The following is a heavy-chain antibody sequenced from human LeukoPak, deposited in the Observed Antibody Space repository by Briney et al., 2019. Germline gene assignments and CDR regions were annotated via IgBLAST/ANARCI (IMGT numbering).Heavy chain of an antibody. CDR3: ARDGRTGGGSGNYPYSDY. Sequence: SGTLSLTCAVSGGSISSSNWWSWVRQPPGKGLEWIGRIYTSGSTNYNPSLKSRVTMSVDTSKNQFSLKLSSVTAADTAVYYCARDGRTGGGSGNYPYSDYWGQGTLVTVSS. J-gene: IGHJ4*02. CDR2: IYTSGST. V-gene: IGHV4-4*02. D-gene: IGHD3-10*01. CDR1: GGSISSSNW.